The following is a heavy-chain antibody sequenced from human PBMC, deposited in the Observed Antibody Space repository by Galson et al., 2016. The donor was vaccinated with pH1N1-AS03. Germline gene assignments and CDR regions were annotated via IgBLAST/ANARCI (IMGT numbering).Heavy chain of an antibody. CDR3: VRDWGAFEDS. J-gene: IGHJ4*02. CDR2: IRQDGRQT. Sequence: SLRLSCAASGFSFSAYWMTWVRQAPGKGLEWVANIRQDGRQTSYVDSVRDRFTISRDNAKNPLYLQMNTLRAEDTAVYYCVRDWGAFEDSWGQGNLVTVSS. V-gene: IGHV3-7*03. D-gene: IGHD3-16*01. CDR1: GFSFSAYW.